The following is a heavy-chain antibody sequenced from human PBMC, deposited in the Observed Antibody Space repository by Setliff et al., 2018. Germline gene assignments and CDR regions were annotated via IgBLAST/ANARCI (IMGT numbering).Heavy chain of an antibody. D-gene: IGHD1-1*01. CDR2: LYTSGST. CDR3: ARDLQGDGNYFMDV. V-gene: IGHV4-4*08. J-gene: IGHJ6*03. CDR1: GGSISSYS. Sequence: SETLSLTCTVSGGSISSYSWSWIRQPPGKRLEYIGYLYTSGSTNYNPSLKSRVTMSVDTSKNHLSLKLTFVTAEDTAIYYCARDLQGDGNYFMDVWGKGTTVTVS.